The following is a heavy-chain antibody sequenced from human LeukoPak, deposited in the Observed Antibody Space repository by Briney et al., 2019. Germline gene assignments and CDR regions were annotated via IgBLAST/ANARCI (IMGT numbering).Heavy chain of an antibody. CDR3: AREVVPAALYWFDP. D-gene: IGHD2-2*01. J-gene: IGHJ5*02. CDR2: ISAYNGNT. CDR1: GYTFTSYG. V-gene: IGHV1-18*01. Sequence: PSVKVSCKASGYTFTSYGISWVRQAPGQGLEWMGWISAYNGNTNYAQKLQGRVTMTTDTSTSTAYMELRSLRSDDTAVYYCAREVVPAALYWFDPWGQGTLVTVSS.